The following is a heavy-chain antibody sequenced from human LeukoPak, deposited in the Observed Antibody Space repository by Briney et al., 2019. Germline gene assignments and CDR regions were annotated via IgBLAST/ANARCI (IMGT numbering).Heavy chain of an antibody. CDR3: AHSGSYFDY. J-gene: IGHJ4*02. CDR2: IKEDGSEK. Sequence: PGGSLRLSCAASGFPFSNYWMSWVRQAPGKGLEWVANIKEDGSEKNYMDSVKGRFTISRDNAKNSVYLQMDSLRAEDTAVYHCAHSGSYFDYLGQGTLVTVSS. CDR1: GFPFSNYW. V-gene: IGHV3-7*01. D-gene: IGHD1-26*01.